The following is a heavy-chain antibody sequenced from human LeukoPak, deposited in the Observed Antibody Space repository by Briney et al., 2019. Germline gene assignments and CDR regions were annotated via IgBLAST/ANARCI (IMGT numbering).Heavy chain of an antibody. J-gene: IGHJ5*02. CDR1: GVSISSYY. Sequence: SETLSLTCTVSGVSISSYYWSWIRQPPGKGLEWIGYIYYSGSTNYNPSPKSRVTISVDTSKNQFSLMLSSVTAADTDVYYCARTQARHYYDSSGYRIRGNWSDPWGQGTLVTVSS. CDR2: IYYSGST. V-gene: IGHV4-59*01. D-gene: IGHD3-22*01. CDR3: ARTQARHYYDSSGYRIRGNWSDP.